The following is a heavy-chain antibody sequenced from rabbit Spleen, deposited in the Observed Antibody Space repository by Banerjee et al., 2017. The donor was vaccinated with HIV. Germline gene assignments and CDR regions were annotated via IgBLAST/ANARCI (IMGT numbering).Heavy chain of an antibody. V-gene: IGHV1S40*01. J-gene: IGHJ4*01. Sequence: LVESGGGLVQPGASLTLTCTASGFFFSVNYDMCWVRQAPGKGLEWIGCIYTGNDKTYYASWAKGRFTISKTSSTTVTLQLNSLSAADTARYFCARGGRSYSLWGPGTLVTVS. CDR2: IYTGNDKT. D-gene: IGHD4-1*01. CDR1: GFFFSVNYD. CDR3: ARGGRSYSL.